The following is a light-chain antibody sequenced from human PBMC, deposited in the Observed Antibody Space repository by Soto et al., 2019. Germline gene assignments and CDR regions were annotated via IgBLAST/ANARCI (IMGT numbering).Light chain of an antibody. CDR2: GAS. J-gene: IGKJ5*01. CDR1: QAISGDY. Sequence: EIVLTQSPGTRSLSPGERASLSCRASQAISGDYLAWYQHKPGQAPRLLMYGASSRATGIPDRFSGSGSGTDFTLTISRLELEDFAVYYCQQYGSSPPITFGQGTRLEIK. CDR3: QQYGSSPPIT. V-gene: IGKV3-20*01.